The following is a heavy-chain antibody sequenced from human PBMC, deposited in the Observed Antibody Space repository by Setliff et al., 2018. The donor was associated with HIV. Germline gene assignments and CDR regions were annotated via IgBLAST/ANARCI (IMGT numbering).Heavy chain of an antibody. CDR3: AKAASNLAAAGGPLDM. V-gene: IGHV4-39*07. CDR2: IYYSGGT. Sequence: SETLSLTCTVSGGSISSNSYYWGWIRQPPGKGLEWIGSIYYSGGTYYNPSLKSRVTISVDTSKNQFSLKLSSVTAADTALYYCAKAASNLAAAGGPLDMWGPGTVVTVSS. J-gene: IGHJ3*02. CDR1: GGSISSNSYY. D-gene: IGHD6-13*01.